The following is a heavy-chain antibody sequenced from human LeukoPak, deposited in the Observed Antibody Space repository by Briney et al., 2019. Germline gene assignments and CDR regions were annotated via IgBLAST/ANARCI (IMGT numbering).Heavy chain of an antibody. CDR1: GGTFSSYA. D-gene: IGHD3-10*01. CDR3: AAPNYYGSPGDAFDI. CDR2: IIPIFGTA. Sequence: ASVKVSCKASGGTFSSYAISWVRQAPGQGLEWMGGIIPIFGTANYAQKFQGRVTITTDESTSTAYMELSSLRSEDTAVYYSAAPNYYGSPGDAFDIWGQGTMVTVSS. J-gene: IGHJ3*02. V-gene: IGHV1-69*05.